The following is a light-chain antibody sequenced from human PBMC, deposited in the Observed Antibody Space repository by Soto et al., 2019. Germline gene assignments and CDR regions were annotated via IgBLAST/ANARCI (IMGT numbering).Light chain of an antibody. CDR3: HQRGGWPPWT. CDR1: ESVNVY. CDR2: DAS. V-gene: IGKV3-11*01. J-gene: IGKJ1*01. Sequence: EIVLTQSPATLSLSPGERATLSCRASESVNVYLSWYQQRPGQPPRLLIFDASNRAAGIPARFSASGSGTDFTLTISSLEPEDFAVYYCHQRGGWPPWTFGQGTRLEIK.